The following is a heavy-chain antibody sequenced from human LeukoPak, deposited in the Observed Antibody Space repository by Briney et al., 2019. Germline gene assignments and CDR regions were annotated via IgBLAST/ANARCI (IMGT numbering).Heavy chain of an antibody. CDR3: ASYYDSSGYELAFDI. D-gene: IGHD3-22*01. CDR2: IKQDGSET. CDR1: GFTFSSYW. J-gene: IGHJ3*02. V-gene: IGHV3-7*01. Sequence: PGGSLRLSCAASGFTFSSYWMSWVRQAPGKGLEWVANIKQDGSETYYVDSVKGRFTISRDNAKNSLYLQLNSLRAEDTAVYYCASYYDSSGYELAFDIWGQGTMVTVSS.